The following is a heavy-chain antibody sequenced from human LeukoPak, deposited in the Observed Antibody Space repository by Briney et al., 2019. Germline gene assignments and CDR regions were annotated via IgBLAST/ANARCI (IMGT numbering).Heavy chain of an antibody. CDR3: ARDAGYSSSWWYFDY. CDR1: GGSFSGYY. Sequence: SETLSLTCAVCGGSFSGYYWSWIRQPPGKGLEWIGEINHSGSTNYNPSLKSRVTISVDTSKNQFSLKLSSVTAADTAVYYCARDAGYSSSWWYFDYWGQGTLVTVSS. V-gene: IGHV4-34*01. J-gene: IGHJ4*02. CDR2: INHSGST. D-gene: IGHD6-13*01.